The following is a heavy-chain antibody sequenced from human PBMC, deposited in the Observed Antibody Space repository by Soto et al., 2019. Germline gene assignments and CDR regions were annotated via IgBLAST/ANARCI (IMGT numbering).Heavy chain of an antibody. D-gene: IGHD7-27*01. J-gene: IGHJ4*02. V-gene: IGHV4-4*02. Sequence: SETLSLTCAVSGGSISSSNWWSWVRQPPGKGLEWIGEIYQSGTTNYNPSLKSRVAISVDKSKNQFSLNLIPVTAADTAVYYCARQLGQYYFDYWGQGALVTVSS. CDR3: ARQLGQYYFDY. CDR2: IYQSGTT. CDR1: GGSISSSNW.